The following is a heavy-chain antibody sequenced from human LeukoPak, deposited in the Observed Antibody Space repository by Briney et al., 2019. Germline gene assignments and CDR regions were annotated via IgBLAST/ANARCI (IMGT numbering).Heavy chain of an antibody. J-gene: IGHJ6*03. D-gene: IGHD6-13*01. CDR2: IYYSGST. Sequence: SETLSLTCTVSGGSISSYYWSWIRQPPGKGLEWIGYIYYSGSTNYNPSLKSRVTISVDTSKSQFSLKLSSVTAADTAVYYCARKVEAAAGTIYYYYYMDVWGKGTTVTVSS. V-gene: IGHV4-59*01. CDR3: ARKVEAAAGTIYYYYYMDV. CDR1: GGSISSYY.